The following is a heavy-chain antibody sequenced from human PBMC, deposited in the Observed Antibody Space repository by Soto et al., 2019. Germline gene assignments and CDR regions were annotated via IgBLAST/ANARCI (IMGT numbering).Heavy chain of an antibody. D-gene: IGHD1-1*01. J-gene: IGHJ4*02. Sequence: EVQLLESGGGSVQPGGSLRLSCAASGFTFSSYAMHWVRRPPGKGLAWVSSISGSGGTAYYADSVKGRFSISRDSLVNTLYLQMNSLRAEDTAVYYCAKGRGQNWKFDYWGPGTLVTVSP. V-gene: IGHV3-23*01. CDR3: AKGRGQNWKFDY. CDR2: ISGSGGTA. CDR1: GFTFSSYA.